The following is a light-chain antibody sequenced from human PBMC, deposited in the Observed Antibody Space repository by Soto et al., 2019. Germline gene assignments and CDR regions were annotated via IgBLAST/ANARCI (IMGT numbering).Light chain of an antibody. CDR1: SSDVGGYNY. J-gene: IGLJ1*01. Sequence: QSVLTQPASVSGSPGQSITLSCTGTSSDVGGYNYVSWYQQHPGKAPRIMIYDVSDRPSGVSNRFSGSKSGNTASLTISGLQTEDEADYYCSSYKSGSTPYVFGTGTKVTVL. CDR2: DVS. CDR3: SSYKSGSTPYV. V-gene: IGLV2-14*01.